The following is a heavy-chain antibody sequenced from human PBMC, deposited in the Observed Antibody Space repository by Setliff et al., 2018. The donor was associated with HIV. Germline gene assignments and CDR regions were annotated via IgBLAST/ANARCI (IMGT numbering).Heavy chain of an antibody. J-gene: IGHJ6*03. CDR3: AKDGEVRGDYFSYLDV. CDR1: GFKFGDHV. D-gene: IGHD3-10*01. Sequence: PGGSLRLSCAASGFKFGDHVMHWVRQVPGQALEWVASISWNNINKGYVDSVRGRFTISRDNARKSLYLQMNSLTIEDTALYFCAKDGEVRGDYFSYLDVWGKGTTVTVSS. V-gene: IGHV3-9*01. CDR2: ISWNNINK.